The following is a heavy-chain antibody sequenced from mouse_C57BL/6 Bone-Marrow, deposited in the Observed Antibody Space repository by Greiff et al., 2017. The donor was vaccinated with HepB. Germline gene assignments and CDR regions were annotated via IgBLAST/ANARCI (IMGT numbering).Heavy chain of an antibody. V-gene: IGHV1-4*01. D-gene: IGHD1-1*02. J-gene: IGHJ2*01. CDR3: ARWFGGDY. CDR1: GYTFTSYT. Sequence: VKLMESGAELARPGASVKMSCKASGYTFTSYTMHWVKQRPGQGLEWIGYINPSSGYTKYNQKFKDKATWTADKSSSTAYMQLSSLTSEDSAVYYCARWFGGDYWGQGNALTVSS. CDR2: INPSSGYT.